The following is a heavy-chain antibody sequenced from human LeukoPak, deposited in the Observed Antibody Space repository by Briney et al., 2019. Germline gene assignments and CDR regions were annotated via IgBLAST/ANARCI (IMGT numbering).Heavy chain of an antibody. Sequence: SGPTLVEPTQTLTLTCTFSGFSLSTSGVGVGWIRQPPGKALEWLALIYWNDDKRYSPSLKSRLTITKDTSKNQVVLTMTNMDPVDTATYYCALGPRYNWFDPWGQGTLVTVSS. CDR1: GFSLSTSGVG. CDR2: IYWNDDK. V-gene: IGHV2-5*01. CDR3: ALGPRYNWFDP. J-gene: IGHJ5*02.